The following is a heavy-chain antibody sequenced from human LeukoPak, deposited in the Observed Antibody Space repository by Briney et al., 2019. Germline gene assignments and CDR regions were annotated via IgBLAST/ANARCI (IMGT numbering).Heavy chain of an antibody. CDR2: MSPNSGNT. J-gene: IGHJ4*02. V-gene: IGHV1-8*01. CDR1: GYTFTNYD. Sequence: ASVNVSFKASGYTFTNYDINWMRQATGQGLEWMGWMSPNSGNTGYAQKFQGRVTMTRDTSIGTAYLELSSLRSEDSAVYYCVRTPPNWGADFWGPGTLITVSS. CDR3: VRTPPNWGADF. D-gene: IGHD7-27*01.